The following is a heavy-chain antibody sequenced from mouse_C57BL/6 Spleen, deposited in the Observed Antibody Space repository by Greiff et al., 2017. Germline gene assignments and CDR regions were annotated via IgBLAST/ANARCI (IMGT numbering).Heavy chain of an antibody. Sequence: QVQLQQSGAELVRPGTSVKVSCKASGYAFTNYLIEWVKQRPGQGLEWIGVINPGSGGTTSNEKFTGKATLTADKSSSTAYMQLSSLTSEDSAVYFCARDDYSWFAYWGQGTLVTVSA. CDR2: INPGSGGT. D-gene: IGHD2-4*01. CDR1: GYAFTNYL. J-gene: IGHJ3*01. CDR3: ARDDYSWFAY. V-gene: IGHV1-54*01.